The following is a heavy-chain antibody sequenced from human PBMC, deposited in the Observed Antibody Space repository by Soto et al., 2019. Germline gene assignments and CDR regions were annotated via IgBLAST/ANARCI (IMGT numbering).Heavy chain of an antibody. D-gene: IGHD3-3*01. CDR1: GGSISSYY. Sequence: SETLSLTCTVSGGSISSYYWSWIRQPPGKGLEWIGYIYYSGSTNYNPSLKSRVTISVDTSKNQFSLKLSSVTAADTAVYYCAREITIFGVVYIDYWGQGTLVTVSS. CDR3: AREITIFGVVYIDY. V-gene: IGHV4-59*01. CDR2: IYYSGST. J-gene: IGHJ4*02.